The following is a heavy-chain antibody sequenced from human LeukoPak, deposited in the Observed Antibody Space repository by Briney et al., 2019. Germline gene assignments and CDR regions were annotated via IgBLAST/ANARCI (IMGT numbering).Heavy chain of an antibody. D-gene: IGHD3-16*01. CDR1: GYTFTNYY. CDR2: INPSGGIT. V-gene: IGHV1-46*04. CDR3: VRFKYGGGGYFDY. J-gene: IGHJ4*02. Sequence: ASVKVSCKASGYTFTNYYMHWVRQAPGQGLEWMGIINPSGGITSYAQKLQGRVTMTRDTSTSTVYMELSSRRSEDTSVYYCVRFKYGGGGYFDYWGQGTLVTVSS.